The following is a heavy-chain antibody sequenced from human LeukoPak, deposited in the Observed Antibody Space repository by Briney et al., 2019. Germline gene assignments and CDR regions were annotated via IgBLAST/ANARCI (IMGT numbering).Heavy chain of an antibody. V-gene: IGHV3-23*01. CDR3: AKASSGYDEYNWFDP. Sequence: GGSLRLSCAASGFTFSSFAMSWVRQAPGKGLEWVSTISGSGGTTNYADSVKGRFTISRDNSKNTLYLQMNSLRAEDTAVYYCAKASSGYDEYNWFDPWGQGTLVTVSS. D-gene: IGHD5-12*01. J-gene: IGHJ5*02. CDR1: GFTFSSFA. CDR2: ISGSGGTT.